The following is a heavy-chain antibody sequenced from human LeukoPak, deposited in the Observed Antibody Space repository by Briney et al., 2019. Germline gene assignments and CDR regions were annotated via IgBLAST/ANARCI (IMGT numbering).Heavy chain of an antibody. V-gene: IGHV1-2*02. CDR1: GYTFTGYY. Sequence: RASVKVSCKASGYTFTGYYMHWVRQAPGQGLEWMGWINPNSGGTNYAQKFQGRVTMTRDTSISTAYMELSRLRSDDTAVYYCARDCGTSCLTDYYYYMDVWGKGTTVTVSS. CDR3: ARDCGTSCLTDYYYYMDV. J-gene: IGHJ6*03. D-gene: IGHD2-2*01. CDR2: INPNSGGT.